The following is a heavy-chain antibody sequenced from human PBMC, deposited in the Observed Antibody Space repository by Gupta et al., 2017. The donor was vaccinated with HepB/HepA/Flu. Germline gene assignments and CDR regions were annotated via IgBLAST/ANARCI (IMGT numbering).Heavy chain of an antibody. CDR2: IKSNTDGGTA. Sequence: EVQLVESGGGLVKPGGSLRLSCAASGFTFNDADLRCVRQAPGKGPVWVGRIKSNTDGGTADYGAPVKGRFTSSIDDSKNMLYLHMNSLKTEDTAVYDCARLGVFDLWGQGTLVTVSS. V-gene: IGHV3-15*01. J-gene: IGHJ4*02. CDR3: ARLGVFDL. CDR1: GFTFNDAD.